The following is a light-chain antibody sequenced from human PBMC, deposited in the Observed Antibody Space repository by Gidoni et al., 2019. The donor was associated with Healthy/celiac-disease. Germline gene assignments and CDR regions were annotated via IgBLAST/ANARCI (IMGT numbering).Light chain of an antibody. CDR2: AAS. Sequence: DIQMTQSPSSLSASVGDRVTITCRASQGISHYLAWYQQKPGKVPKLLFYAASTLQSGVPSRFSGSGSGTDFTLTIRSLQPEDVATYYCQKYNSAPRTFGGGTKVEIK. J-gene: IGKJ4*01. V-gene: IGKV1-27*01. CDR3: QKYNSAPRT. CDR1: QGISHY.